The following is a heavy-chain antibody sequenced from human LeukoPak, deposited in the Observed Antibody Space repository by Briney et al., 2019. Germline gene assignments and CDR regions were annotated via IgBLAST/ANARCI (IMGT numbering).Heavy chain of an antibody. V-gene: IGHV3-48*01. CDR2: ISSSSSTI. D-gene: IGHD3-10*01. Sequence: GGSLRLSCAASGFTFSSYSMDWVRQAPGKGLEWVSYISSSSSTIYYADSVKGRFTISRDNAKNSLYLQMNSLRAEDTAVYYCASRGLFDYWGQGTLVTVSS. CDR1: GFTFSSYS. J-gene: IGHJ4*02. CDR3: ASRGLFDY.